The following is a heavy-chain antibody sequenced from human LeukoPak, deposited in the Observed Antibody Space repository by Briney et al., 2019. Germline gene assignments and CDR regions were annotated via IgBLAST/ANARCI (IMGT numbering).Heavy chain of an antibody. CDR1: GFTFSSYA. CDR3: AKMVYANIAASGTYFDY. Sequence: GGSLRLSCAASGFTFSSYAVSWVRQAPGKGLEWVSAISGSGGSTYYADSVKGRFTISRDNSKNTLYLQMNSLRAEDTAVYYCAKMVYANIAASGTYFDYWGQGTLVTVSS. D-gene: IGHD6-13*01. V-gene: IGHV3-23*01. CDR2: ISGSGGST. J-gene: IGHJ4*02.